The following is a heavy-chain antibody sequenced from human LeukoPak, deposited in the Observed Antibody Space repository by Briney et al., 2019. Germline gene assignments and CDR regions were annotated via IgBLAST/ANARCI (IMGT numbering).Heavy chain of an antibody. Sequence: GGSLRLSCAASGFTFSSYWMSWVRQAPGKGLEWVANIKQDGSEKYYVDSVKGRFTISRDNAKNSLYLQMNSLRAEDTAVYYCASGGQWELLEYHDAFDIWGQGTMVTVSS. CDR1: GFTFSSYW. V-gene: IGHV3-7*01. D-gene: IGHD1-26*01. CDR3: ASGGQWELLEYHDAFDI. CDR2: IKQDGSEK. J-gene: IGHJ3*02.